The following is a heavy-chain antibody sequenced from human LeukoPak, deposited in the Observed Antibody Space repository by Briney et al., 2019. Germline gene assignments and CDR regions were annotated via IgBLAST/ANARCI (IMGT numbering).Heavy chain of an antibody. CDR2: ISSSSSYI. D-gene: IGHD2-15*01. CDR3: ARDGPYCSGGSCYWNYYYGMDV. V-gene: IGHV3-21*01. CDR1: GFTFSSCS. J-gene: IGHJ6*02. Sequence: GGSLRLSCAASGFTFSSCSMNWVRQAPGKGLEWVSSISSSSSYIYYADSVKGRFTISRDNAKNSLYLQMNSLRAEDTAVYYCARDGPYCSGGSCYWNYYYGMDVWGQGTTVTVSS.